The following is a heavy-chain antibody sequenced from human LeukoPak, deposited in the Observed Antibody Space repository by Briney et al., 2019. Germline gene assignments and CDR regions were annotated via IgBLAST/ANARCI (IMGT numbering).Heavy chain of an antibody. CDR2: IRYDGSNK. CDR3: AKELWFGELLHYYYMDV. D-gene: IGHD3-10*01. V-gene: IGHV3-30*02. J-gene: IGHJ6*03. CDR1: GFTFSSYG. Sequence: PGGSLRLSCAASGFTFSSYGMHWVRQAPGKGLEWVAFIRYDGSNKYYADSVKGRFTISRDNSKNTLYLQMNSLRAEDTAVYYCAKELWFGELLHYYYMDVWGKGTTVTVSS.